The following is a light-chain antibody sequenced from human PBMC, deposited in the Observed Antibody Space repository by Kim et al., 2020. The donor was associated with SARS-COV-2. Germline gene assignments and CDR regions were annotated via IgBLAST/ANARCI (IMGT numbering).Light chain of an antibody. V-gene: IGLV3-19*01. CDR1: SLRRYY. CDR3: NSRARDSTGNLYV. J-gene: IGLJ1*01. CDR2: DKN. Sequence: SSELTQDPAVSVALGQTVTITCQGHSLRRYYASWYQQKPGQAPVLVMYDKNNRPSGIPDRFSGSSSGDTASLTITGAQAADEADYYCNSRARDSTGNLYVFGTGTKVTVL.